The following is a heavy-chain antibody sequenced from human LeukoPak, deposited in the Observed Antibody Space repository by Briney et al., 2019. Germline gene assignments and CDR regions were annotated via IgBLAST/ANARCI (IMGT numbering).Heavy chain of an antibody. D-gene: IGHD1-26*01. Sequence: AGSRRLACVAAGFTFTTYNILCVRQTQGKVMGWLVYINTAGSAVHYADSVKERFTFSRDNAKNSLYLQMNSLRVEDTAIYYCARVGSRGDWFDYWGQGTRVTVSS. CDR3: ARVGSRGDWFDY. CDR2: INTAGSAV. CDR1: GFTFTTYN. J-gene: IGHJ5*01. V-gene: IGHV3-48*01.